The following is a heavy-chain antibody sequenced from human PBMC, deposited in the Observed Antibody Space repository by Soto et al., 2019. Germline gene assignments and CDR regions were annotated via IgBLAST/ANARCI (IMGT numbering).Heavy chain of an antibody. CDR1: GFTFDDYA. CDR2: ISWNSGSI. J-gene: IGHJ4*02. Sequence: LRLSCAASGFTFDDYAMHWVRQAPGKGLEWVSGISWNSGSIGYADSVKGRFTISRDNAKNSLYLQMNSLRAEDTALYYCAKGPLRYFDYWGQGTLVTVSS. V-gene: IGHV3-9*01. CDR3: AKGPLRYFDY.